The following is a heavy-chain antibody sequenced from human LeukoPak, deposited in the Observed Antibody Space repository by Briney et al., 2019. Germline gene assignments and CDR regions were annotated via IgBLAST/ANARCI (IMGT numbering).Heavy chain of an antibody. V-gene: IGHV3-30*18. CDR2: ISYDGSNK. CDR1: GFTFSSYG. D-gene: IGHD3-3*01. Sequence: GGSLRLSCAASGFTFSSYGMHWVRQAPGKGLEWVAVISYDGSNKYYADSVKSRFTISRDNSKNTLYLQMNSLRAEDTAVYYCAKNGGEWLLAGSSFDYWGQGTLVTVSS. J-gene: IGHJ4*02. CDR3: AKNGGEWLLAGSSFDY.